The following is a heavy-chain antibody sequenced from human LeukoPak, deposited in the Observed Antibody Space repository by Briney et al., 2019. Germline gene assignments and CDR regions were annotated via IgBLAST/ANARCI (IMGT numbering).Heavy chain of an antibody. CDR1: GGSFSGYY. CDR2: INHSGST. D-gene: IGHD6-13*01. CDR3: ARRPGRGSSWYNWFDP. J-gene: IGHJ5*02. Sequence: SETLSLTCAVYGGSFSGYYWSWIRQPPGKGLEWIGEINHSGSTNYNPSLKSRATISVDTSKNQFSLKLSSVTAADTAVYYCARRPGRGSSWYNWFDPWGQGTLVTVSS. V-gene: IGHV4-34*01.